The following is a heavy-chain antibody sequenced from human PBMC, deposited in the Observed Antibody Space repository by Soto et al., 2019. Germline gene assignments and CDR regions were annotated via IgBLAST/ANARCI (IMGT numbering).Heavy chain of an antibody. CDR1: GGSISSGDYY. V-gene: IGHV4-30-4*01. J-gene: IGHJ5*02. D-gene: IGHD6-13*01. Sequence: QVQLQESGPGLVKPSQTLSLTCTVSGGSISSGDYYWSWIRQPPGKGLEWIGYIYYSGSTYYNPSLKSRVTLSVDTSKNQFSLKLSSVNAADTAVYYCARATAAAGTISNWFDPWGQGTLVTVSS. CDR3: ARATAAAGTISNWFDP. CDR2: IYYSGST.